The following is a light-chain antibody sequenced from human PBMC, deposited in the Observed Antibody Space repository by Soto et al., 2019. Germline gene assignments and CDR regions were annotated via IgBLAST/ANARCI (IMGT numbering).Light chain of an antibody. V-gene: IGKV3-20*01. CDR3: QQYGSSQFT. J-gene: IGKJ3*01. CDR1: QSVSSN. Sequence: EIVLTQSPATLSLSPGERATLSCRASQSVSSNLALYQQKAGQAPRLLMYGASTRAIGIPGRFSGSGSGTDFTLTISRLEPEDFAVYYCQQYGSSQFTFGPGTKVDI. CDR2: GAS.